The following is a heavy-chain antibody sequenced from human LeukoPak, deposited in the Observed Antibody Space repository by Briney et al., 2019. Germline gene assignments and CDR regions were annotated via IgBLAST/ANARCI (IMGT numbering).Heavy chain of an antibody. J-gene: IGHJ6*03. D-gene: IGHD3-3*01. CDR2: IRYNGDNK. Sequence: GGSLRLSCEASGFSFSDYGMHWVRQAPGKGLEWVAFIRYNGDNKYYADSVKGRFTVSGDNSQSTLYLQMNSLRVEDTAVYYCAKRVVIRSTDYFYYYVHVWGKGTTVTVSS. CDR1: GFSFSDYG. CDR3: AKRVVIRSTDYFYYYVHV. V-gene: IGHV3-30*02.